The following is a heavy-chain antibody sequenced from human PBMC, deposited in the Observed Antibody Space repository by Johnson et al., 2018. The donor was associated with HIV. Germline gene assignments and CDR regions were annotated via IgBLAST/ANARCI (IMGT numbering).Heavy chain of an antibody. CDR2: INWNGGST. CDR3: ARVEGKRITMIVVVIHGAFDI. J-gene: IGHJ3*02. Sequence: MQLVESGGGVVRPGGSLRLSCAASGFTFDDYGMSWVRQAPGKGLEWVSGINWNGGSTGYADSVMGRFTISRDNAKNSLYLQMNRLRAEDTALYYCARVEGKRITMIVVVIHGAFDIWGQGTMVTVSS. D-gene: IGHD3-22*01. CDR1: GFTFDDYG. V-gene: IGHV3-20*04.